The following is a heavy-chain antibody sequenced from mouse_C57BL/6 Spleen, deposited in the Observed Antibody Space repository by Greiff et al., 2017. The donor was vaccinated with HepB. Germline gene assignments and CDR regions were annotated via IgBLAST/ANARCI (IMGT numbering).Heavy chain of an antibody. CDR2: ISDGGSYT. D-gene: IGHD2-3*01. Sequence: EVQLVESGGGLVKPGGSLKLSCAASGFTFSSYAMSWVRQTPEKRLEWVATISDGGSYTYYPDNVKGRFTISRDNAKNNLYLQMSHLKSEDTAMYYCARDRDDGYYVYFDYWGQGTTLTVSS. J-gene: IGHJ2*01. V-gene: IGHV5-4*01. CDR3: ARDRDDGYYVYFDY. CDR1: GFTFSSYA.